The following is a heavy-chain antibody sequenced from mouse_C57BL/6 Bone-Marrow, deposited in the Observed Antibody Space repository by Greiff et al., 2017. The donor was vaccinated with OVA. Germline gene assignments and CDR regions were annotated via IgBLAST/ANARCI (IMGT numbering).Heavy chain of an antibody. Sequence: EVQGVESGGGLVKPGGSLKLSCAASGFTFSSYAMSWVRQTPEKRLAWVATISDGGSYTYYPDNVKGRFTISRDNAKNNLYLQMSHLKSEDTAMYYCARYYGGFAYWGQGTLVTVSA. J-gene: IGHJ3*01. CDR1: GFTFSSYA. V-gene: IGHV5-4*01. D-gene: IGHD1-2*01. CDR3: ARYYGGFAY. CDR2: ISDGGSYT.